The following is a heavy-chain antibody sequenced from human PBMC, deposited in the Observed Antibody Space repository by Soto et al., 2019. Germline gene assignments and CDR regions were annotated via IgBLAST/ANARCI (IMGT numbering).Heavy chain of an antibody. CDR1: GFTFSSYA. CDR3: AKGPCGGDCYTVYYYYYYGMDV. CDR2: ISGSGGST. V-gene: IGHV3-23*01. J-gene: IGHJ6*02. D-gene: IGHD2-21*02. Sequence: GGSLRLSCAASGFTFSSYAMSWVRQAPGKGLEWVSAISGSGGSTYYADSVKGRFTISRDNSKNTLYLQMNSLRAEDTAVYYCAKGPCGGDCYTVYYYYYYGMDVWGQGTTVTVSS.